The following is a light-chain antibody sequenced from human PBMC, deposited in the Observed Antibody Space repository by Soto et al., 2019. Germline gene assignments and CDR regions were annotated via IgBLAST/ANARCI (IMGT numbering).Light chain of an antibody. CDR1: QSVGRN. Sequence: EIVLTQSPATLSLSPGARAPLSCRASQSVGRNLAWYQQKPGQAPRLLIYDASNRATGIPARFSGGGSGTDFTLTISRLEPEDFAVYYCQQYGSSPLFTFGPGTKVDIK. J-gene: IGKJ3*01. V-gene: IGKV3-20*01. CDR3: QQYGSSPLFT. CDR2: DAS.